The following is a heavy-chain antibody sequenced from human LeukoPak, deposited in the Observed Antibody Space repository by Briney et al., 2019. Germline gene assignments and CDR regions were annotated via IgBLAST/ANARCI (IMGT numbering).Heavy chain of an antibody. V-gene: IGHV3-48*01. J-gene: IGHJ4*02. D-gene: IGHD6-13*01. Sequence: GGSLRLSCGASGFRLGSYSMDWVRQAPGKGLEWVSYISSSSSTIYYADSVKGRFTISRDRAKNSLYLQMNSLRVEDMAVYYCARDRGAVAGHYFDYWGQGTLVTVSS. CDR1: GFRLGSYS. CDR2: ISSSSSTI. CDR3: ARDRGAVAGHYFDY.